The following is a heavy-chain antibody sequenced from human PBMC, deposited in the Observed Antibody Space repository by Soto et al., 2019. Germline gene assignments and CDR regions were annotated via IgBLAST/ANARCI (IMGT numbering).Heavy chain of an antibody. J-gene: IGHJ5*02. D-gene: IGHD3-10*01. CDR2: IHYSGGA. Sequence: PSETLSLTCIVSGGSITNNDYYWGWIRRPPGKGLEWIGTIHYSGGASYNPSLKSRVIISADTSKNQFSLRLSSVTAADTAVYYCARRTTLYASESSRFHPSGQGALVTVSS. CDR3: ARRTTLYASESSRFHP. CDR1: GGSITNNDYY. V-gene: IGHV4-39*01.